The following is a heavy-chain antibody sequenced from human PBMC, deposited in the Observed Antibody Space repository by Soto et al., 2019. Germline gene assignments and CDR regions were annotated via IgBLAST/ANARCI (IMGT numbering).Heavy chain of an antibody. J-gene: IGHJ3*02. CDR2: FDPEDGET. CDR1: GYTLTELS. Sequence: GASVKVSCKVSGYTLTELSMHWVRQAPGKGLEWMGGFDPEDGETIYAQKFQGRVTMTEDTSTDTAYMELSSLRSEDTAVYYCATGGSSGYYYWDAFDTWGQGTMVTVSS. D-gene: IGHD3-22*01. CDR3: ATGGSSGYYYWDAFDT. V-gene: IGHV1-24*01.